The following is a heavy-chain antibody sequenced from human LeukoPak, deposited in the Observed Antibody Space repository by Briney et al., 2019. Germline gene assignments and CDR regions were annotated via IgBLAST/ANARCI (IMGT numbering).Heavy chain of an antibody. J-gene: IGHJ4*02. CDR2: ISYDGSNK. D-gene: IGHD2-2*01. CDR1: GFTFNNYS. CDR3: ARGGYCTSTSCYRYFDY. Sequence: GGSLRLSCAASGFTFNNYSMHWVRQAPGKGLEWAALISYDGSNKYYADSVKGRFTISRDNSKNTLNLQMNSLRAEDTAVYYCARGGYCTSTSCYRYFDYWGQGTLVTVSS. V-gene: IGHV3-30-3*01.